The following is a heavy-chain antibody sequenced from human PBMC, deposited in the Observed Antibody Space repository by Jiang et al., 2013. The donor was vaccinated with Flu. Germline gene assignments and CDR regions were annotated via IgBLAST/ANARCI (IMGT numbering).Heavy chain of an antibody. V-gene: IGHV4-39*07. CDR2: LYYSGIT. Sequence: LEWIGSLYYSGITYYNPSLKSRVTISVSTSKNQFSLRLTSVTAADTAVYYCARSGGYTYGLFDYWGPG. CDR3: ARSGGYTYGLFDY. D-gene: IGHD5-18*01. J-gene: IGHJ4*03.